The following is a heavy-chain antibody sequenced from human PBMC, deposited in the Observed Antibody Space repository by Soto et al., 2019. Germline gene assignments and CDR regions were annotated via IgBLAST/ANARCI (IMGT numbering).Heavy chain of an antibody. Sequence: SETLSLTCTVSGGSIISYYWSWIRQPPGKGLEWIGYIYYSGSTNYNPSLKSRVTISVDTSKNQFSLKLSSVTAADTAVYYCARAAYVRGFIPYRNAFDISGQGTMVTVSS. CDR1: GGSIISYY. CDR2: IYYSGST. V-gene: IGHV4-59*01. D-gene: IGHD3-10*02. J-gene: IGHJ3*02. CDR3: ARAAYVRGFIPYRNAFDI.